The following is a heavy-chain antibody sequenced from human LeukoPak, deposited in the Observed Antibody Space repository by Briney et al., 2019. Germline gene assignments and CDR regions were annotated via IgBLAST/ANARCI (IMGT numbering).Heavy chain of an antibody. CDR1: GGSFSGYY. CDR2: INHSGST. CDR3: ARTDSSGYYGTY. V-gene: IGHV4-34*01. D-gene: IGHD3-22*01. J-gene: IGHJ4*02. Sequence: SETLSLTCAVYGGSFSGYYWSWIRQPPGKGLEWIGEINHSGSTNYNPSLKSRVTISVDTSKNQFSLKLISVTAADTAVYYCARTDSSGYYGTYWGQGTLVTVSS.